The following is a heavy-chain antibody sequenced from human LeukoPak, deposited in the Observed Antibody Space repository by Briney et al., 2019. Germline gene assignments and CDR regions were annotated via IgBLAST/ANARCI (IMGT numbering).Heavy chain of an antibody. Sequence: ASVKVSCKASGYTFTSYYMHWVRQAPGQGLEWMGIINPSGGSTSYAQKFQGRVTMTRDMSTSTVYMELSSLRSEDTAVYYCARDHEVRFGEFGYYYGMDVWGQGTTVTVSS. V-gene: IGHV1-46*01. CDR2: INPSGGST. J-gene: IGHJ6*02. CDR3: ARDHEVRFGEFGYYYGMDV. D-gene: IGHD3-10*01. CDR1: GYTFTSYY.